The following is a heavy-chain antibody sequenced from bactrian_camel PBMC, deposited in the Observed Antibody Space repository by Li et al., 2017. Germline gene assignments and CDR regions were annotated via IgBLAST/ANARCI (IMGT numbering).Heavy chain of an antibody. J-gene: IGHJ4*01. Sequence: QVQLVESGGGSAEAGGSLQLSCVVSEFIFNKCGLGWHRQFPGKERDMVSRLDREGTTQYRDPVKGRFTISRDSAKRTLYLQMNNLMIEDTAVYFCAADAPWYPGAPSLLRTTNWNYWGQATQVTVS. CDR1: EFIFNKCG. CDR3: AADAPWYPGAPSLLRTTNWNY. V-gene: IGHV3S9*01. D-gene: IGHD1*01. CDR2: LDREGTT.